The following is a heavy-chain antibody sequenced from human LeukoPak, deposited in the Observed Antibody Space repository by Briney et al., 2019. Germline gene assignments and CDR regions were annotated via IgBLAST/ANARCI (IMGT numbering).Heavy chain of an antibody. CDR2: INPNSGGT. CDR3: AGGAARQSAFDI. J-gene: IGHJ3*02. Sequence: ASVKVSCKTSGYTFTGYYIQWVRQAPGQGLEWMGWINPNSGGTNYAQKFQGRVTMTRDTSISTAYMELSRLRSDDTAVYYCAGGAARQSAFDIWGQGTMVTVSS. CDR1: GYTFTGYY. V-gene: IGHV1-2*02. D-gene: IGHD6-6*01.